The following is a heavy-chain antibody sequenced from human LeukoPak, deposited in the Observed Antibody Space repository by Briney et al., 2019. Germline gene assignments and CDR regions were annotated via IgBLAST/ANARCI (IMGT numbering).Heavy chain of an antibody. Sequence: PGGSLTLSCAASGFSFTNYAMSWLRQAPARGAEWLSGMNGFRTTFYADFVKSRLTLSRDDSRNPVNLQLNNLRFEDTAIYYCARASRISPADAVCWGQGTQVTVSS. CDR1: GFSFTNYA. D-gene: IGHD2-15*01. J-gene: IGHJ4*02. CDR2: MNGFRTT. V-gene: IGHV3-23*01. CDR3: ARASRISPADAVC.